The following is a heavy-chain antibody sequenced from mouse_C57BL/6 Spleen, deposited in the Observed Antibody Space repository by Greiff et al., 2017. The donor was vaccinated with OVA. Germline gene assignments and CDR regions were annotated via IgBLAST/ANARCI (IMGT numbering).Heavy chain of an antibody. CDR2: ISSGSSTI. CDR1: GFTFSDYG. Sequence: DVMLVESGGGLVKPGGSLKLSCAASGFTFSDYGMHWVRQAPEKGLEWVAYISSGSSTIYYADTVKGRFTISRDNTKNTLFLQMTSLRSEDTAMYYCARNYYGSSFDYWGQGTTLTVSS. D-gene: IGHD1-1*01. CDR3: ARNYYGSSFDY. J-gene: IGHJ2*01. V-gene: IGHV5-17*01.